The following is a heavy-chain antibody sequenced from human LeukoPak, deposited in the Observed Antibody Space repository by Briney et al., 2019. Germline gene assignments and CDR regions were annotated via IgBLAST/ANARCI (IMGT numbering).Heavy chain of an antibody. Sequence: GRSLRLSCAASRFTFSSYAMHWVRQAPGKGLEWVAVISYDGSNKYYADSVKGRFTISRDNSKNTLYLQMNSLRAEDTAVYYCARDSGYDYFDYWGQGTLVTVSS. J-gene: IGHJ4*02. CDR2: ISYDGSNK. CDR1: RFTFSSYA. CDR3: ARDSGYDYFDY. V-gene: IGHV3-30*04. D-gene: IGHD5-12*01.